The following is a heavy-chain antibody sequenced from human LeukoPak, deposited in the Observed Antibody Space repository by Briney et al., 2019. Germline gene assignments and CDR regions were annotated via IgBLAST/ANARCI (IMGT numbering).Heavy chain of an antibody. J-gene: IGHJ3*02. Sequence: PGGSLRLSCAASGFTFSSYSMNWVRQAPGKGLEWVSYISSSSTTIYYADSVKGRFTISRDNAKNSLYLQMNSLRDEDTAVYYCARAAPYYYDSSGYSAFDSWGQGTMVTVS. D-gene: IGHD3-22*01. CDR3: ARAAPYYYDSSGYSAFDS. CDR1: GFTFSSYS. CDR2: ISSSSTTI. V-gene: IGHV3-48*02.